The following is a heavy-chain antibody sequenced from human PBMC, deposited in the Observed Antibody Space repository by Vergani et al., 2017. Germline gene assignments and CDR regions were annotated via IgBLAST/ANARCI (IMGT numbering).Heavy chain of an antibody. CDR3: AKAGTSITIFGVAAPSYCFDY. CDR2: ISGSGGST. J-gene: IGHJ4*02. V-gene: IGHV3-23*01. CDR1: GFTFSSYA. Sequence: EVQLLESGGGLVQPGGSLRLSCAASGFTFSSYAMSWVRQAPGKGLEWVSAISGSGGSTYYADSVKGRFTISRDNSKNTLYLQMNSLRAEDTAVYYCAKAGTSITIFGVAAPSYCFDYWGQGTLVTVSS. D-gene: IGHD3-3*01.